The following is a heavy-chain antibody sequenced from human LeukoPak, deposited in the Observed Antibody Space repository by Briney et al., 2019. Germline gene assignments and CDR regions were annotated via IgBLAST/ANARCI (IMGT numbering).Heavy chain of an antibody. CDR1: GGSISSGSYY. V-gene: IGHV4-61*02. J-gene: IGHJ6*04. Sequence: PSETLSLTCTVSGGSISSGSYYWSWIRQPAGKGLEWIGRIYTSGSTNYNPSLKSRVTISVDTSKNQFSLKLSSVTAADTAVYYCARGWEVRGVSDGVWGKGTTVTVSS. D-gene: IGHD3-10*01. CDR2: IYTSGST. CDR3: ARGWEVRGVSDGV.